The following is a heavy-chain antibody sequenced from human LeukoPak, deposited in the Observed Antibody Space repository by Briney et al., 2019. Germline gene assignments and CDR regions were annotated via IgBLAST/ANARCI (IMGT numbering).Heavy chain of an antibody. J-gene: IGHJ6*03. CDR3: ARDSGDGYNYYYYYMDV. V-gene: IGHV3-74*01. CDR2: INSDGMTT. D-gene: IGHD5-24*01. Sequence: GGSLRLSCAASGFTFNSHWLHWVRQIPGKGLVWVSHINSDGMTTNYADSVKGRFTISRDNAKNTLYLQMNSLGAEDTAVYYCARDSGDGYNYYYYYMDVWGKGTTVTVSS. CDR1: GFTFNSHW.